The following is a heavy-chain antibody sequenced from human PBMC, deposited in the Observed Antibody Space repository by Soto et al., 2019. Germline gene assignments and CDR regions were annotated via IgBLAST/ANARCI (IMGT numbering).Heavy chain of an antibody. D-gene: IGHD4-17*01. Sequence: GGSLRLSCAASGFTFSSYAMSWVRQAPGKGLEWVSAISGSGGSTYYADSGKGRFTISRDNSKNTLYLQMNSLRAEDTAVYYCAKRPNDYGDYGNYWGQGTLVTVSS. CDR3: AKRPNDYGDYGNY. CDR2: ISGSGGST. V-gene: IGHV3-23*01. J-gene: IGHJ4*02. CDR1: GFTFSSYA.